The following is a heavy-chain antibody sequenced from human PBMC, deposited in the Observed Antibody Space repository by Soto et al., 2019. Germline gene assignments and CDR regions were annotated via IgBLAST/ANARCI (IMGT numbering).Heavy chain of an antibody. CDR2: ISDSGGTS. CDR1: GFIFSNYV. J-gene: IGHJ4*02. CDR3: PNRPRALLTFDY. V-gene: IGHV3-23*04. Sequence: EVQLVDSGGGLVQPGGSLRLSCAASGFIFSNYVMSWVRQAPGKGLEWVSSISDSGGTSYYSDSVKGRFTISRDNSKNTLYLQMNSLSDADTAIYYCPNRPRALLTFDYWGQGTLVTVAS. D-gene: IGHD1-26*01.